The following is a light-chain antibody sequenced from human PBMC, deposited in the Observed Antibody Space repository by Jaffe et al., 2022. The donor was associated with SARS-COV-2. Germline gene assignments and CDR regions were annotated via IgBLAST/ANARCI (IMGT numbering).Light chain of an antibody. Sequence: EIVLTQSPGTLSLSPGERATLSCRASQSVTSSYLAWYQHKTGQAPRLLIYGASSRATGIPDRFSGSGSGTDFTLTINRLEPEDSAMYYCQQYGNSPRTFGPGTKVDIK. J-gene: IGKJ3*01. CDR1: QSVTSSY. V-gene: IGKV3-20*01. CDR3: QQYGNSPRT. CDR2: GAS.